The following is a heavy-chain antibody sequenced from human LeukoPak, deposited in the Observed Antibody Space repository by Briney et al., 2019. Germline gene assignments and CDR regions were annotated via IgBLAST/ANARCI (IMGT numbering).Heavy chain of an antibody. Sequence: GGSLRLSCAASGFTFSNYNMQWVRQAPGKGLEWVSYISSTSTIIYYADSVKGRFTISRDNAKNLLHLQMRSLRADDTAVYYCARTFNYYSDYWGQGTLVTVSS. CDR2: ISSTSTII. D-gene: IGHD1-20*01. CDR3: ARTFNYYSDY. J-gene: IGHJ4*02. CDR1: GFTFSNYN. V-gene: IGHV3-48*01.